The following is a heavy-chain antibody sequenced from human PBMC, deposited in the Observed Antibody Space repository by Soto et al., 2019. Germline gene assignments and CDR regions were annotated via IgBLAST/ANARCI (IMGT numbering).Heavy chain of an antibody. J-gene: IGHJ4*02. CDR3: ARGGDSSGYPRGVFDY. V-gene: IGHV1-69*06. Sequence: QVQLVQSGAEVKKPGSSVKVSCKASGGTFSSYAISWVRQAPGQGLEWMGGIIPIFGTANYAQKFQGRVTITADKSTSTAHMELSSLRAEDTAVYYCARGGDSSGYPRGVFDYWGQGTLVTVSS. D-gene: IGHD3-22*01. CDR1: GGTFSSYA. CDR2: IIPIFGTA.